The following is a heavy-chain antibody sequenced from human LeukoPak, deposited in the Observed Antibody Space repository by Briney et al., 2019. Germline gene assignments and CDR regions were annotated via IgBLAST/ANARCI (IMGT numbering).Heavy chain of an antibody. CDR2: IYYSGST. CDR3: RYYDSSGYYLDYFDY. V-gene: IGHV4-39*01. Sequence: SETLSLTCTVSGGSISSSSYYWGWTRQPPGKGLEWIGSIYYSGSTYYNPSLKSRVTISVDTFKNQFSLKLSSVTAADTAVYYCRYYDSSGYYLDYFDYWGQGTLVTVSS. J-gene: IGHJ4*02. CDR1: GGSISSSSYY. D-gene: IGHD3-22*01.